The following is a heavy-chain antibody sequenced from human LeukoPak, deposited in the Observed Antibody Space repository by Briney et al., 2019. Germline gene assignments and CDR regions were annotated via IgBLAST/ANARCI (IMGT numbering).Heavy chain of an antibody. CDR1: GFTFSSYA. J-gene: IGHJ4*02. CDR2: ISGDGTRT. V-gene: IGHV3-23*01. CDR3: ARPSAGSSGWFD. D-gene: IGHD6-19*01. Sequence: GGSLRLSCAASGFTFSSYALSWVRQAPGQGLEWVSAISGDGTRTYYPDSVKGRFTISRDSSKNTVHLQMNSLRVEDTAIYYCARPSAGSSGWFDWGQGTLVTVSS.